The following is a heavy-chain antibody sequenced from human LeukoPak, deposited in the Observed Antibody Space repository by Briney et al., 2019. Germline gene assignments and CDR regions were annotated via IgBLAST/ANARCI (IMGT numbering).Heavy chain of an antibody. Sequence: SGTLSLTCAVSGGSISSSSWWSWVRQPPGKGLEWIGEIYHSGSTNYNPSLKSRVTISVDKSKNQFSLKLSSVTAADTAVYYCARLVVIVYYYYGMDVWGQGTTVTVSS. J-gene: IGHJ6*02. CDR1: GGSISSSSW. V-gene: IGHV4-4*02. D-gene: IGHD2-21*01. CDR2: IYHSGST. CDR3: ARLVVIVYYYYGMDV.